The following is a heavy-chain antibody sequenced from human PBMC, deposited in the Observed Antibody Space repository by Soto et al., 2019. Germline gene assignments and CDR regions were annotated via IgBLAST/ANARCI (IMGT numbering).Heavy chain of an antibody. J-gene: IGHJ4*02. V-gene: IGHV1-18*01. CDR1: GYTFTNYG. CDR2: ISVDNTNT. Sequence: ASVKVSCKASGYTFTNYGISWVRQAPGQGLEWMGWISVDNTNTNYAQKLQGRVTMTTDTSTSTAYMELRSLRSDDTAVYYCARCGPYDSSGYGFRYWGQGTLVTVSS. CDR3: ARCGPYDSSGYGFRY. D-gene: IGHD3-22*01.